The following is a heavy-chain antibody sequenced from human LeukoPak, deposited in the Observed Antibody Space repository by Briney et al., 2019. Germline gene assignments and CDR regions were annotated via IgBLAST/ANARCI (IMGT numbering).Heavy chain of an antibody. D-gene: IGHD6-6*01. J-gene: IGHJ4*02. CDR2: ISSSSSTI. Sequence: GGSLRLSCAASGFTFSSYSMNWVRQAPGKGLEWVSYISSSSSTIYYADSVKGRFTISRDNAKNSLYLQMNSLRAEDTAVYYCARVSPQLVEDYWGQGTLVTVSS. CDR1: GFTFSSYS. V-gene: IGHV3-48*04. CDR3: ARVSPQLVEDY.